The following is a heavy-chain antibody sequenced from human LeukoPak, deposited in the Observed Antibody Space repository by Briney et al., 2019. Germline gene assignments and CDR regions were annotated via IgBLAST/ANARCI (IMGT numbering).Heavy chain of an antibody. D-gene: IGHD2-15*01. V-gene: IGHV3-7*01. CDR1: GFTFSSYW. J-gene: IGHJ6*02. CDR3: ARDWYCSGGSCLGGYYYGMDV. CDR2: IKQDGSEK. Sequence: GGSLRLSCAASGFTFSSYWMSWVRQAPGKGLEWVANIKQDGSEKYYVDSVKGRFTISRDNAKNSLYLQMNSLRAEDTAVYYCARDWYCSGGSCLGGYYYGMDVWGQGTTVTVSS.